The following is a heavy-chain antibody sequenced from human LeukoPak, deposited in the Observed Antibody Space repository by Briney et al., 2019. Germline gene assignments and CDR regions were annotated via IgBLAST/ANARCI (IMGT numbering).Heavy chain of an antibody. V-gene: IGHV4-61*05. J-gene: IGHJ3*02. D-gene: IGHD3-9*01. CDR2: IYYSGST. CDR3: ARHQAVRYFDWLLHDAFDI. Sequence: SETLSLTCTVSGGSISSSSYYWGWIRQPPGKGLEWIGYIYYSGSTNYNPSLKSRVTISVDTSKNQFSLKLSSVTAADTAVYYCARHQAVRYFDWLLHDAFDIWGQGTMVTVSS. CDR1: GGSISSSSYY.